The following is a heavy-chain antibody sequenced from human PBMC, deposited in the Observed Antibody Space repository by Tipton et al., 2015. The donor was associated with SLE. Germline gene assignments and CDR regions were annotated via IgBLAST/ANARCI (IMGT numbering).Heavy chain of an antibody. CDR2: IYYSGST. D-gene: IGHD6-19*01. J-gene: IGHJ4*02. V-gene: IGHV4-59*08. CDR1: GGSISSYY. CDR3: ARHRYSSGQLGY. Sequence: LRLSCTVSGGSISSYYWSWIRQPPGKGLEWIGFIYYSGSTNYNPSLKSRFTISVDTSKNKFSLQLSSVTAADTAVYYCARHRYSSGQLGYWGQGTLVTVSS.